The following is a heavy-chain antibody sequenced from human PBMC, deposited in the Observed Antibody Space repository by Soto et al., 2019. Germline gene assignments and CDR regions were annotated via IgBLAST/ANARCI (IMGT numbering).Heavy chain of an antibody. Sequence: GGSLRLSCAASGFTFTSYAMNCVRQAPGKRLEWFSAISGSGDNTYYADSVKGRFAISRDNSKNTLYLQMNSLRAEDTAVYYCSKVPIFGVVSRRSGMDVWGEGTTVTVSS. V-gene: IGHV3-23*01. D-gene: IGHD3-3*02. CDR2: ISGSGDNT. CDR1: GFTFTSYA. CDR3: SKVPIFGVVSRRSGMDV. J-gene: IGHJ6*02.